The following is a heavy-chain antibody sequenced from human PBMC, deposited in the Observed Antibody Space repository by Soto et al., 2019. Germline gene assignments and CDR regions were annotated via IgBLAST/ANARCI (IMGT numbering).Heavy chain of an antibody. V-gene: IGHV5-51*01. CDR3: ATEAVDY. CDR2: IYPGYSDT. J-gene: IGHJ4*02. CDR1: GYSFTSYW. Sequence: PGASLKISRNGSGYSFTSYWIDWVRQMPGKGLEWMGLIYPGYSDTRYSPSFQGQVTISADKSISTAYLQWSRLKASDPAMYYCATEAVDYWGQGTLVTVSS.